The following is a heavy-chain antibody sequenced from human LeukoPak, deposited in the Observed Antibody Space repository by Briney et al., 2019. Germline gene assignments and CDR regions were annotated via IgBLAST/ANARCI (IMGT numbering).Heavy chain of an antibody. CDR1: GFTFSSYA. J-gene: IGHJ4*02. Sequence: GGSLRLSCAASGFTFSSYAMSWVRQGPGKGLEWVSVISSSGASTYYADSVKGRFTISRDSPKNTLYLQMNSLRVEDTAVYYCTKDPLDYWGQGTLVTVSS. CDR2: ISSSGAST. CDR3: TKDPLDY. V-gene: IGHV3-23*01.